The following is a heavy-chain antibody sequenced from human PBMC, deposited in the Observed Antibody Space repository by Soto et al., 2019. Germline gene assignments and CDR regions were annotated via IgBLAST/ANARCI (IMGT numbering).Heavy chain of an antibody. Sequence: GGSLRLSCAASGFTFSSYGMHWVRQAPGKGLEWVSVIYSGGSTYYADSVKGRFTISRDNSKNTLYLQMNSLRAEDTAVYYCARGGSLGHPILGPTENFDYWGQGTLVTVSS. J-gene: IGHJ4*02. CDR2: IYSGGST. CDR3: ARGGSLGHPILGPTENFDY. V-gene: IGHV3-NL1*01. D-gene: IGHD2-15*01. CDR1: GFTFSSYG.